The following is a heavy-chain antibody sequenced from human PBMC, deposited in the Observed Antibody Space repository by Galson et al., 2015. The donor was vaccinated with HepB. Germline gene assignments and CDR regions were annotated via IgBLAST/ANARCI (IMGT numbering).Heavy chain of an antibody. J-gene: IGHJ4*02. Sequence: SLRLSCAASGFTFSSHWMNWVRQPPGKGLEWVALIRGDGTEKHYVDSVKGRFTISRDNAKNSVYLQMKSLRAEDTAVYYCVRSAGWLLDSWGQGTLVTVSS. CDR3: VRSAGWLLDS. V-gene: IGHV3-7*01. D-gene: IGHD5-24*01. CDR2: IRGDGTEK. CDR1: GFTFSSHW.